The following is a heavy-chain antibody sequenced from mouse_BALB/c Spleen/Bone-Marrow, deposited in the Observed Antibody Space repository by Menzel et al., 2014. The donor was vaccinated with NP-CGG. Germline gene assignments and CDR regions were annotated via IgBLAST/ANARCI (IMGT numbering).Heavy chain of an antibody. CDR1: GYTFTDYW. Sequence: QVQLQQSGAELVMPGASVKMSCKASGYTFTDYWIHWVKQRPGQGLEWIGAIDTSDDYTTYNQKFKGKATLTVDESSSSAHMQLRSLTSEDPAVYYGARSDYRYEPLAYWGQGTLVTVSA. V-gene: IGHV1-69*01. J-gene: IGHJ3*01. CDR3: ARSDYRYEPLAY. CDR2: IDTSDDYT. D-gene: IGHD2-14*01.